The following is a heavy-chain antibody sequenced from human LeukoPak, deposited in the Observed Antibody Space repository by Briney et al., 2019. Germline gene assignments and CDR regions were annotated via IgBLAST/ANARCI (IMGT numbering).Heavy chain of an antibody. D-gene: IGHD6-13*01. V-gene: IGHV3-30*02. J-gene: IGHJ6*02. CDR2: IRYDGSNK. CDR3: AKDEWVAAAGTALTWCYYGMDV. CDR1: GFTFSSYG. Sequence: GGSLRLSCAASGFTFSSYGMHWVRQAPGKGLEWVAFIRYDGSNKYYADSVKGRFTISRDNSKNTLYLQMDSLRAEDTAVYYCAKDEWVAAAGTALTWCYYGMDVWGQGTTVTVSS.